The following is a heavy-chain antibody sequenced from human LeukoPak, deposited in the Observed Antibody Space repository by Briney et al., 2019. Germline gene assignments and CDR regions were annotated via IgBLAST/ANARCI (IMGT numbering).Heavy chain of an antibody. CDR3: ARDGPAQMAVFDY. CDR1: GYTFTGSGWY. D-gene: IGHD5-24*01. V-gene: IGHV1-2*02. J-gene: IGHJ4*02. Sequence: ASVKVSCKASGYTFTGSGWYLYWLRLAPGQGLECVGWIHPNNGATLYAQKFQGRVAMTTDTSISTAYMELSRLRPDDTAMYYCARDGPAQMAVFDYWGQGTLVTVSS. CDR2: IHPNNGAT.